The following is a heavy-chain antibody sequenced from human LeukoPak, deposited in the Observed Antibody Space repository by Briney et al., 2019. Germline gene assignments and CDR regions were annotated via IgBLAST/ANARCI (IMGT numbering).Heavy chain of an antibody. CDR1: GGSISSSSYY. D-gene: IGHD1-26*01. Sequence: SETLSLTCIVSGGSISSSSYYWGWIRQPPGKGLEWIGSIYYSGSTYYNPSLKSRVTMSVDTSKNQFSLKLSSVTAADTAVYYCARDTRRLGDKGYYFDYWGQGTLVTVSS. J-gene: IGHJ4*02. V-gene: IGHV4-39*07. CDR2: IYYSGST. CDR3: ARDTRRLGDKGYYFDY.